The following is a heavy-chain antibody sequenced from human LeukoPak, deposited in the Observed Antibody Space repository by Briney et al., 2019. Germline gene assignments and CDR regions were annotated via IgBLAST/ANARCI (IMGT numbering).Heavy chain of an antibody. CDR2: ISSSSSTI. D-gene: IGHD3-9*01. V-gene: IGHV3-48*04. CDR3: ARVGLMGAFDWYPYYYYGMDV. J-gene: IGHJ6*02. CDR1: GFTFSSYS. Sequence: GGSLRLSCAASGFTFSSYSMNWVRQAPGKGLEWVSYISSSSSTIYYADSVKGRFTISRDNAKNSLYLQMNSLRAEDTAVYYCARVGLMGAFDWYPYYYYGMDVWGQGTTVTVSS.